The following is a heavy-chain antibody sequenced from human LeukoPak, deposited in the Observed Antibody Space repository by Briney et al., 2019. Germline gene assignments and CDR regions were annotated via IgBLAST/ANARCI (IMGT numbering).Heavy chain of an antibody. Sequence: GGSLRLSCAASGFTFDDYSMHWVRQAPGKGLEWVSLITWDATKTYYADSVRGRFTVSRGDSKNSLYLQMNSLTTEDTALYYCAKGRIPGTTSTFNYFDYWGQGTLVSVSS. CDR2: ITWDATKT. V-gene: IGHV3-43*01. J-gene: IGHJ4*02. CDR3: AKGRIPGTTSTFNYFDY. D-gene: IGHD5-24*01. CDR1: GFTFDDYS.